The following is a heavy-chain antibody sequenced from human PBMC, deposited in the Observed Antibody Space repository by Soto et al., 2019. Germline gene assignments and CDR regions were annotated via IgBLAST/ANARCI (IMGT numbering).Heavy chain of an antibody. Sequence: TGGSLRLSCAASGFTFSNYSMNWVRQAPGKGLEWVSYISSSSSTIYYADSVKGRFTISRDNAKNSLYLQMNSLRDEDTAVYYCARELDGSITMIVEGPYYYYGMDVWGQGTTVTVS. D-gene: IGHD3-22*01. CDR1: GFTFSNYS. J-gene: IGHJ6*02. CDR3: ARELDGSITMIVEGPYYYYGMDV. V-gene: IGHV3-48*02. CDR2: ISSSSSTI.